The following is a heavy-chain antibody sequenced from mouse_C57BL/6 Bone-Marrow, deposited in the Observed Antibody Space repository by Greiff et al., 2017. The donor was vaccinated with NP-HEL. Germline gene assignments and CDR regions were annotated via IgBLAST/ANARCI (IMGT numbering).Heavy chain of an antibody. D-gene: IGHD2-4*01. V-gene: IGHV14-4*01. CDR2: IDPENGDT. Sequence: EVQLVESGAELVRPGASVKLSCTASGFNIKDDYMHWVKQRPEQGLEWIGWIDPENGDTEYASKFQGKATITADTSSNTAYLQLSSLTSEDTAVYYCTGGIYYDYPWFAYWGQGTLVTVSA. J-gene: IGHJ3*01. CDR3: TGGIYYDYPWFAY. CDR1: GFNIKDDY.